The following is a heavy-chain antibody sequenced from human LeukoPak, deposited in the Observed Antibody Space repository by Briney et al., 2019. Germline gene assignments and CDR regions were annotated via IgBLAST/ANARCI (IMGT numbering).Heavy chain of an antibody. CDR2: ISSSSSYI. CDR1: GFTFSSYS. CDR3: AREGTVVVPAADNYFDY. V-gene: IGHV3-21*01. J-gene: IGHJ4*02. Sequence: GGSLRLSCAASGFTFSSYSMNWVRQAPGKGLEWVSSISSSSSYIYYADSVKGRFTISRDNAKNSLYLQMNSLRAEDTAVYYCAREGTVVVPAADNYFDYWGQGTLVTVSS. D-gene: IGHD2-2*01.